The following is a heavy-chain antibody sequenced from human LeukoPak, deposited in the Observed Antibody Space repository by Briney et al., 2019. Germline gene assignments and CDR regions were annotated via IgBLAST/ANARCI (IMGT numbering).Heavy chain of an antibody. J-gene: IGHJ4*02. CDR3: TRVGYIDEGIDY. CDR1: GFPFSSYW. V-gene: IGHV3-7*04. D-gene: IGHD5-24*01. Sequence: GGSLRLSCVASGFPFSSYWMTWVRQAPGKGLEWVADIKQDGSKKSYVDSVKGRFTISRDNAKNSLYLQMNSLRAEDTAIYYCTRVGYIDEGIDYWGQGTLVTVSS. CDR2: IKQDGSKK.